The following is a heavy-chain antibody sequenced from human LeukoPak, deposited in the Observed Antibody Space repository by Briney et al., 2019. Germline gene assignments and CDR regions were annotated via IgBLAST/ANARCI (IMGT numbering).Heavy chain of an antibody. D-gene: IGHD2-8*01. CDR2: ISAYNGNT. CDR1: GYTFTSYG. V-gene: IGHV1-18*01. CDR3: ARATHYCTNGVCS. Sequence: ASVKVSCKASGYTFTSYGISWVRQAPGQGLEWMGWISAYNGNTNYAQKFQGRVTITADESTSTAYMELSSLRSEDTAVYYCARATHYCTNGVCSWGQGTLVTVSS. J-gene: IGHJ4*02.